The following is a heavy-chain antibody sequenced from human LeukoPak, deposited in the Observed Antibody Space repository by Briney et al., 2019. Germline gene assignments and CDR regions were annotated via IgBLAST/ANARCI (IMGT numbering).Heavy chain of an antibody. V-gene: IGHV3-21*01. D-gene: IGHD4-17*01. CDR1: GFSFVTYS. J-gene: IGHJ5*02. CDR3: ARGATTTRFGRFDP. Sequence: SGGSLRLSCAASGFSFVTYSMNWVRQAPGKGLEWVSSISSDSSYIYYADSMKGRFTISRDNAKRSLYLQMNSLRAEDTAIYYCARGATTTRFGRFDPWGQGTLVTVSS. CDR2: ISSDSSYI.